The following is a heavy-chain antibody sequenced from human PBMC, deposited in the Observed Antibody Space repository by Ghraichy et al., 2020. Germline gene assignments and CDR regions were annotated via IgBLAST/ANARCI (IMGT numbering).Heavy chain of an antibody. Sequence: GGSLRLSCAASGFTFSNYAMSWVRQAPGKGLEWVSGISSGGERTYSADSVKGRFTISRDNSQNTLFLQMNSLRAEDTAVYFCATLRGFSSGGHHYYYGMDVWGLGTTVTVYS. CDR1: GFTFSNYA. CDR2: ISSGGERT. D-gene: IGHD5-18*01. J-gene: IGHJ6*02. V-gene: IGHV3-23*01. CDR3: ATLRGFSSGGHHYYYGMDV.